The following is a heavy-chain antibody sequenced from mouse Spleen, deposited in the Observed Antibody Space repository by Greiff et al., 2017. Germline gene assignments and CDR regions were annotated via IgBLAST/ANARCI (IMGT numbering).Heavy chain of an antibody. CDR1: GYAFTSYN. V-gene: IGHV1S135*01. J-gene: IGHJ3*01. CDR2: IDPYNGGT. CDR3: ARYYYGSSSWFAY. Sequence: VQLKESGPELVKPGASVKVSCKASGYAFTSYNMYWVKQSHGKSLEWIGYIDPYNGGTSYNQKFKGKATLTVDKSSSTAYMHLNSLTSEDSAVYYCARYYYGSSSWFAYWGQGTLVTVSA. D-gene: IGHD1-1*01.